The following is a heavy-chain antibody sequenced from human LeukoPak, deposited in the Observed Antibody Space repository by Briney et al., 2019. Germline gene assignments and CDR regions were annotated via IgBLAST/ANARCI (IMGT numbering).Heavy chain of an antibody. Sequence: SETLSLTCTVSGGSISSYYWSWIRQPPGKGLEWIGYIYYSGSTNYNPSLKSRVTISVDTSRNQFSLKLSSVTAADTAVYYCAKRNSIALHYFDYWGQGTLVTVFS. CDR2: IYYSGST. J-gene: IGHJ4*02. V-gene: IGHV4-59*01. D-gene: IGHD3-3*02. CDR3: AKRNSIALHYFDY. CDR1: GGSISSYY.